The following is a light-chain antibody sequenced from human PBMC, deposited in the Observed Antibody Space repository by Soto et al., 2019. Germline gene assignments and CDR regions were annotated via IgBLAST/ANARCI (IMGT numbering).Light chain of an antibody. J-gene: IGLJ2*01. Sequence: QSVLTQPPSASGTPGQRVTISCSGSSSNIGSNYVYWYQQLPGTAPKLLIYRNNQRPSGVADRFSGSKSGTSASLAISGLRSAEEADDYCAAWDASMSGLFFGGGTKLTVL. CDR1: SSNIGSNY. CDR2: RNN. V-gene: IGLV1-47*01. CDR3: AAWDASMSGLF.